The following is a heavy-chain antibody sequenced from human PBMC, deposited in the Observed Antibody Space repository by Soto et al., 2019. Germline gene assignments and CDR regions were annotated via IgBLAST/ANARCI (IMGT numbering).Heavy chain of an antibody. D-gene: IGHD3-10*01. CDR1: GGTFSSYT. Sequence: ASVKVSCKASGGTFSSYTISWVRQAPGQGLEWMGRIIPILGIANYAQKFQGRVTITADKSTSTAYMELSSLRSEDTAEYYCARGPVTMVRGVEFDPWGQGTLVTVSS. CDR3: ARGPVTMVRGVEFDP. CDR2: IIPILGIA. V-gene: IGHV1-69*02. J-gene: IGHJ5*02.